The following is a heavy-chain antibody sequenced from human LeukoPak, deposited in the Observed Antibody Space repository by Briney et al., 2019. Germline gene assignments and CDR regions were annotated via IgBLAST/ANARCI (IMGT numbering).Heavy chain of an antibody. D-gene: IGHD6-19*01. Sequence: GASVKVSCKASGYTFTGYYMHWVRQAPGQGLEWMGWINPNSGGTNYAQKFQGRVTMTRDTSISTAYMELSRLRSDDTAVYYCARVHLPSGAAKKSIAVAGTTDYWGQGTLVTVSS. J-gene: IGHJ4*02. CDR1: GYTFTGYY. CDR3: ARVHLPSGAAKKSIAVAGTTDY. CDR2: INPNSGGT. V-gene: IGHV1-2*02.